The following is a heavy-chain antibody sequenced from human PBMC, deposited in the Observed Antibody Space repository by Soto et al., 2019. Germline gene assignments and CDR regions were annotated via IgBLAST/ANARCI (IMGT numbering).Heavy chain of an antibody. Sequence: SETLSLTCTVSSGSVSSASYYWSWIRQPPGKGLEWIGDIYNSGSTNYNPALKSRVTISADTSKNQFSLKLSSVTAADTAVYYRARETPYYGSIDYWGQGTLVTVSS. J-gene: IGHJ4*02. D-gene: IGHD4-17*01. V-gene: IGHV4-61*01. CDR3: ARETPYYGSIDY. CDR2: IYNSGST. CDR1: SGSVSSASYY.